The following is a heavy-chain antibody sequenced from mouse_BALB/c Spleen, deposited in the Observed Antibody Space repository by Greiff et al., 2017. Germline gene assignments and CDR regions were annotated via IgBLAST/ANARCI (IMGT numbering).Heavy chain of an antibody. CDR1: GYSITSGYY. V-gene: IGHV3-6*02. CDR3: ATAYYRYDEYAMDY. D-gene: IGHD2-14*01. Sequence: EVQLQQSGPGLVKPSQSLSLTCSVTGYSITSGYYWNWIRQFPGNKLEWMGYISYDGSNNYNPSLKNRISITRDTSKNQFFLKLNSVTTEDTATYYCATAYYRYDEYAMDYWGQGTSVTVSS. CDR2: ISYDGSN. J-gene: IGHJ4*01.